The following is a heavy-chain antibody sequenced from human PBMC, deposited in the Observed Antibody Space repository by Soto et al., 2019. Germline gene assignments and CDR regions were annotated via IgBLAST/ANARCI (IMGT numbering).Heavy chain of an antibody. CDR1: GYTFTSDY. Sequence: GASVKVSCKASGYTFTSDYMHWVRQAPGQGLEWMGIINPSGGSTSYAQKFQGRVTMTRDTSTSTVYMELSSLRSEDTAVYYCALDPYYYDSSGYYLLDYWGQGTLVTVSS. D-gene: IGHD3-22*01. CDR3: ALDPYYYDSSGYYLLDY. CDR2: INPSGGST. J-gene: IGHJ4*02. V-gene: IGHV1-46*01.